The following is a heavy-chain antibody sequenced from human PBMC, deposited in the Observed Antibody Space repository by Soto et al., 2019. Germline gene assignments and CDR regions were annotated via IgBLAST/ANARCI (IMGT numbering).Heavy chain of an antibody. CDR3: AREYSSSSYYYYYGMDV. J-gene: IGHJ6*02. CDR2: IYHSGST. D-gene: IGHD6-6*01. CDR1: GGSISSSNW. V-gene: IGHV4-4*02. Sequence: PSETLSLTCAVSGGSISSSNWWSWVRQPPGKGLEWIGEIYHSGSTNYNPSLKSRVTISVDKSKNQFSLKLSSVTAADTAVYYCAREYSSSSYYYYYGMDVWGQGTTVTASS.